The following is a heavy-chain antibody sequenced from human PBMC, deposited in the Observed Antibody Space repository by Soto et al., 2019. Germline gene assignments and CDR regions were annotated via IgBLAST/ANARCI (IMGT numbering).Heavy chain of an antibody. CDR1: GYTLTELS. CDR2: FDPEDGET. D-gene: IGHD2-2*01. V-gene: IGHV1-24*01. CDR3: ATGNRYCSSTSCLKDYYYYYYMDV. Sequence: GASVKVSCKVSGYTLTELSMDWVRQAPGKGLEWMGGFDPEDGETIYAQKFQGRVTMTEDTSTDTAYMELSSLRSEDTAVYYCATGNRYCSSTSCLKDYYYYYYMDVWGKGTTVTVSS. J-gene: IGHJ6*03.